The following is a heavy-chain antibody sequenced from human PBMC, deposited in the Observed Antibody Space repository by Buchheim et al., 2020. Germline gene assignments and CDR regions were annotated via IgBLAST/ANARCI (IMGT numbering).Heavy chain of an antibody. CDR3: ARDLGDFLWGSYRPYFDY. J-gene: IGHJ4*02. V-gene: IGHV1-46*01. D-gene: IGHD3-16*02. CDR2: INPSGAST. Sequence: QVQLVQSGTEMKKPGASVKVSCKASGYTFTSYYIHWVRQAPGQGLEWIGVINPSGASTNYALKFQGRVTMTRDTSTSTVYMEVSSLRSEDTAVYYCARDLGDFLWGSYRPYFDYWGQGTL. CDR1: GYTFTSYY.